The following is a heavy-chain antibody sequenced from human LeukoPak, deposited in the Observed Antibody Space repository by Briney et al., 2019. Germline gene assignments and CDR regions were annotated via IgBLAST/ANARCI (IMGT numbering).Heavy chain of an antibody. D-gene: IGHD2-2*01. CDR3: AVIVVVPAATSTNWFDP. V-gene: IGHV1-69*13. Sequence: SVKVSCKASGYTFTGYYMHWVRQAPGQGLEWMGGIIPIFGTANYAQKFQGRVTITADESTSTAYMELSSLRSEDTAVYYCAVIVVVPAATSTNWFDPWGQGTLVTVSS. CDR1: GYTFTGYY. CDR2: IIPIFGTA. J-gene: IGHJ5*02.